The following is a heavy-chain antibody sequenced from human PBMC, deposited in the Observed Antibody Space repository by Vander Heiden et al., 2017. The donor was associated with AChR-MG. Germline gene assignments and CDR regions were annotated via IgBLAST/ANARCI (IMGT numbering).Heavy chain of an antibody. CDR2: ISYDGSNK. CDR1: GFPFSSYG. J-gene: IGHJ6*03. Sequence: QVQLVESGGGGVQPGRSLRLSCAASGFPFSSYGMHWVRQAPGKGLEWVAVISYDGSNKYYADSVKGRFTISRDNSKNTLYLQMNSLRAEDTAVYYCAKGKVRNYYYYMDVWGKGTTVTVSS. D-gene: IGHD1-1*01. CDR3: AKGKVRNYYYYMDV. V-gene: IGHV3-30*18.